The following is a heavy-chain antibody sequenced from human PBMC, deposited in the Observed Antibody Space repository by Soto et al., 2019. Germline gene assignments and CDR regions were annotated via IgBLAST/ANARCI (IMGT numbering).Heavy chain of an antibody. CDR2: IYYSGST. CDR1: GGSISSYY. J-gene: IGHJ6*02. V-gene: IGHV4-59*01. CDR3: ARDQSKAQGKYYYYYYGMDV. Sequence: SETLSLTCTVSGGSISSYYWSWIRQPPGKGLEWIGYIYYSGSTNYNPSLKSRVTISVDTSKNQFSLKLSSVTAADTAVYYCARDQSKAQGKYYYYYYGMDVWGQGTTVTVSS.